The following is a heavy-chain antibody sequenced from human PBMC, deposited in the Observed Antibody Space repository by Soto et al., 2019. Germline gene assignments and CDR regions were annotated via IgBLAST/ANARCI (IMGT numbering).Heavy chain of an antibody. CDR1: GGTFSSYA. J-gene: IGHJ6*02. V-gene: IGHV1-69*06. CDR2: IIPIFGTA. D-gene: IGHD6-19*01. CDR3: AKQRGLSSGYYYYYGMDV. Sequence: QVQLVQSGAEVKNPGSSVKVSCKASGGTFSSYAISWVRQAPGQGLEWMGGIIPIFGTANYAQKFQGRVTITADKSTSTAYMELSSLRSEDTAVYYCAKQRGLSSGYYYYYGMDVWGQGTTVTVSS.